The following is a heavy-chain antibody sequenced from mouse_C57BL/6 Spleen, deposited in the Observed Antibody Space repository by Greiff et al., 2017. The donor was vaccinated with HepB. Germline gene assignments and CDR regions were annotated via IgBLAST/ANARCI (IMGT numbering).Heavy chain of an antibody. CDR2: IDPSDSYT. J-gene: IGHJ2*01. CDR3: ARDHIYDGYYVLYCFDY. Sequence: VQLQQSGAELVMPGASVKLSCKASGYTFTSYWMHWVKQRPGQGLEWIGEIDPSDSYTNYNQKFKGKSTLTVDKSSSTAYMQLSSLKSEDSAVNYCARDHIYDGYYVLYCFDYWGQGTTLTVSS. D-gene: IGHD2-3*01. CDR1: GYTFTSYW. V-gene: IGHV1-69*01.